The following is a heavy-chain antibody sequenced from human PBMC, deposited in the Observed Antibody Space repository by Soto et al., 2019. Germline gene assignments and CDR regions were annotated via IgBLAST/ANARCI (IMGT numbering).Heavy chain of an antibody. D-gene: IGHD5-12*01. CDR3: ARDIVATILDYYYGMDV. Sequence: ASVKVSCKASGYTFTSYGISWVRQAPGQGLEWMGWISAYNGNTNYAQKLQGRVTMTTDTSTSTAYMELRSLRSDDTAVYYCARDIVATILDYYYGMDVWSQGTTVTVSS. J-gene: IGHJ6*02. CDR1: GYTFTSYG. V-gene: IGHV1-18*01. CDR2: ISAYNGNT.